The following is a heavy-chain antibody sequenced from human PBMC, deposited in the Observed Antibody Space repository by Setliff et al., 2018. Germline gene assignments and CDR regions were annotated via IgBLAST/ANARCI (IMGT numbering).Heavy chain of an antibody. CDR2: IYYSGST. V-gene: IGHV4-61*08. CDR1: GGSINSGGYY. J-gene: IGHJ3*02. CDR3: ARGKERITMIVVVTSGAFDI. Sequence: SETLSLTCTVSGGSINSGGYYWSWIRQPPGKGLEWIGYIYYSGSTNYNPSLQSRVTISVDTSKNQFSLKLSSVTAADTAVYYCARGKERITMIVVVTSGAFDIWGQGTMVTVSS. D-gene: IGHD3-22*01.